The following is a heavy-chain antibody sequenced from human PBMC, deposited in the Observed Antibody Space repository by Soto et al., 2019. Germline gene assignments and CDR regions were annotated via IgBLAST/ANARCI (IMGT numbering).Heavy chain of an antibody. D-gene: IGHD2-21*01. CDR1: GFSLSTGGVG. CDR2: IYWDDDK. J-gene: IGHJ4*02. V-gene: IGHV2-5*02. Sequence: QITLKESGPTLVKPTQTLTLTCTFSGFSLSTGGVGVGWIRQPPGKALEWLAIIYWDDDKRYSPSLKTRLTITKDTSKKQVVLTMTDMDPVDTATYFCAHTPFFGDKLDYWGQGTLFIVSS. CDR3: AHTPFFGDKLDY.